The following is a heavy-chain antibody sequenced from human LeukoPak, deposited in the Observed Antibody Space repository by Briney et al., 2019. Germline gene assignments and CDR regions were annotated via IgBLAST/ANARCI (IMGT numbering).Heavy chain of an antibody. CDR3: ARGSVVVPAAILPGYDAFDI. V-gene: IGHV4-31*03. CDR1: GGSISSGGYY. CDR2: IYYSGST. Sequence: PSQTLSLTCTVSGGSISSGGYYWSWIRQHPGKGLEWIGYIYYSGSTYYNPSLKSRVTISVDTSKNQFSLKLSSVTAADTAVYYCARGSVVVPAAILPGYDAFDIWGQGTMVTVSS. D-gene: IGHD2-2*02. J-gene: IGHJ3*02.